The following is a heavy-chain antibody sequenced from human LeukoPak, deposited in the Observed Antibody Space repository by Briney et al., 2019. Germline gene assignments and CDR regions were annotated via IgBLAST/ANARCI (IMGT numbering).Heavy chain of an antibody. D-gene: IGHD6-19*01. CDR1: GFTVSSNY. J-gene: IGHJ3*02. Sequence: PEGSLRLSCAASGFTVSSNYMSWVRQAPGKGLEWVSVIYSGDSTYYADSVKGRFTISRDNSKNTLYLQMNSLRAEDTAVYYCARDSGAYSSGWYGAFDIWGQGTMVTVSS. V-gene: IGHV3-53*01. CDR3: ARDSGAYSSGWYGAFDI. CDR2: IYSGDST.